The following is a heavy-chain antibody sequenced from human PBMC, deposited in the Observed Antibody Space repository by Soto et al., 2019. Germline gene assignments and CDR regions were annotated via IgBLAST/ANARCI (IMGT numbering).Heavy chain of an antibody. CDR3: ARERPDGARLDP. V-gene: IGHV4-30-4*01. J-gene: IGHJ5*02. CDR2: IYHRGST. D-gene: IGHD6-6*01. CDR1: GGSISSGDYY. Sequence: QVQLQESGPGLVKPSQTLSLTCTVSGGSISSGDYYWSWIRQPPGKGLEWIGYIYHRGSTYYNPSLKSRVTISVNPSNTQFSLKLSSVTAADTAVYYCARERPDGARLDPWGQGTMVTVSS.